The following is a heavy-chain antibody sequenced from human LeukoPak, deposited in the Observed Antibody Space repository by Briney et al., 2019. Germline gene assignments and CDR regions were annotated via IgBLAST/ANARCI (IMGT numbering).Heavy chain of an antibody. D-gene: IGHD4-23*01. V-gene: IGHV3-48*03. CDR1: GFTFSSYE. J-gene: IGHJ3*02. CDR2: ISSSGSTI. CDR3: ARVVVTNYNDAFDI. Sequence: GGSLRLSCAASGFTFSSYEMNWVRQAPGKGLEWVSYISSSGSTIYYADSVKGRFTISRDNAKNSLYLQMNSLRAEDTAGYYCARVVVTNYNDAFDIWGQGTMVTVSS.